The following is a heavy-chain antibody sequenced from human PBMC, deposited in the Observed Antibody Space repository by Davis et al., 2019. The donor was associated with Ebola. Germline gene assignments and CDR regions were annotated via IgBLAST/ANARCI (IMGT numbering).Heavy chain of an antibody. V-gene: IGHV1-18*01. CDR2: INPYNGNT. D-gene: IGHD1-1*01. Sequence: AASVKVSCKTSGYTFNIYGLSWVRQAPGQGFEWMGWINPYNGNTDYAQNFQGRVTMTTDTSTTTAYMEVGSLRSDDTAVYFCARAQFPTTSDHWGQGTLVTVSS. J-gene: IGHJ4*02. CDR3: ARAQFPTTSDH. CDR1: GYTFNIYG.